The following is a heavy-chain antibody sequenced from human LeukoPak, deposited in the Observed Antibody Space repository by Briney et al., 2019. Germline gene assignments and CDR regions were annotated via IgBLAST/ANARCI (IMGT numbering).Heavy chain of an antibody. V-gene: IGHV5-51*01. CDR2: IYPSDSDT. CDR1: GYSFTSYW. D-gene: IGHD3-10*01. Sequence: GESLKISCKGSGYSFTSYWIGWLRQMPGKGLEWMGIIYPSDSDTRYSPSFQGQVSISGDKSISTAYLQWSSLKASDTAMYYCARVYGRYVDYWGQGTLVTVSS. CDR3: ARVYGRYVDY. J-gene: IGHJ4*02.